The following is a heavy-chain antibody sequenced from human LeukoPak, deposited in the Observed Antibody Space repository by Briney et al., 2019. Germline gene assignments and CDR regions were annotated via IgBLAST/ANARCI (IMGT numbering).Heavy chain of an antibody. Sequence: SVKVSCKASGGTFSSHAISWVRQAPGQGLEWMGGIIPIFGTANYAQKFQGRVTITADESTSTADMELSSLRSEDTAVYYCARPIPGTTLDAFDIWGQGTMVTVSS. CDR1: GGTFSSHA. CDR3: ARPIPGTTLDAFDI. J-gene: IGHJ3*02. D-gene: IGHD1-20*01. CDR2: IIPIFGTA. V-gene: IGHV1-69*13.